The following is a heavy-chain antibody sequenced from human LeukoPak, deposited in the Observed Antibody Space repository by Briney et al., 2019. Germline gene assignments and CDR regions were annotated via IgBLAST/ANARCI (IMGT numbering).Heavy chain of an antibody. CDR1: GYTFSTYD. CDR3: ARETILGAITGWFDP. D-gene: IGHD4/OR15-4a*01. Sequence: ASVKVSCKASGYTFSTYDINWVRQAPGQGLEWMGWMNVNSGEAGYAQKFQGRVTMTRDTSTNTAYMEVSSLTSEGSAIYYCARETILGAITGWFDPWGQGTLVIVSS. CDR2: MNVNSGEA. V-gene: IGHV1-8*01. J-gene: IGHJ5*02.